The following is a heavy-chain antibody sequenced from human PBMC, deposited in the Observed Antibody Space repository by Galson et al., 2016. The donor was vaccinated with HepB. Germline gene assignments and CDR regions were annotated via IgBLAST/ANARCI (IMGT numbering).Heavy chain of an antibody. J-gene: IGHJ4*02. V-gene: IGHV3-43D*04. CDR1: GFTFDDYA. Sequence: SLRLSCAAAGFTFDDYAMHWVRQAPGKGLEWVSLISWDGETAHYADSVRGRFTISRDNRKNSLYLQMNSLGPEDAALYFCVRGYSYGDYWGQGTLVTVSS. D-gene: IGHD5-18*01. CDR3: VRGYSYGDY. CDR2: ISWDGETA.